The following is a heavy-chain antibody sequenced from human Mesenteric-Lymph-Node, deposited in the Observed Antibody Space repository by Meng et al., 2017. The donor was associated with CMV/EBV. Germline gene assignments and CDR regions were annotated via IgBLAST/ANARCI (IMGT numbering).Heavy chain of an antibody. V-gene: IGHV3-21*01. J-gene: IGHJ4*02. Sequence: GESLKISCAASGFTFSSYTMNWVRQTPGKGLEWVSSISMSSTYIYYADSVKGRFTISRDNAKNSLYLQMNSLRAEDTAVYYCARVVGATRLLDYWGQGTLVTVSS. CDR1: GFTFSSYT. CDR3: ARVVGATRLLDY. D-gene: IGHD1-26*01. CDR2: ISMSSTYI.